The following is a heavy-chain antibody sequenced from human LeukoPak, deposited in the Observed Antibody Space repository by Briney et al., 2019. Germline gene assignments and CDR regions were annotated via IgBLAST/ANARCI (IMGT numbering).Heavy chain of an antibody. V-gene: IGHV4-31*03. Sequence: SETLSLTCTVSGGSISSGGYYWSWIRQHPGKGVEWIGYIYYSGSTYYNPSLKSRVTISVDTSKNQFSLRLSSVTAADTAVYYCARVMTTVVTRGYFDYWGQGTLVTVSS. CDR2: IYYSGST. CDR1: GGSISSGGYY. D-gene: IGHD4-23*01. J-gene: IGHJ4*02. CDR3: ARVMTTVVTRGYFDY.